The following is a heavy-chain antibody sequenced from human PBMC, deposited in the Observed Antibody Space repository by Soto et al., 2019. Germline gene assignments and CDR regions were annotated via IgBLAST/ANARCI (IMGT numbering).Heavy chain of an antibody. D-gene: IGHD5-12*01. Sequence: GGSLRLSCAASGFTFSSYAMTWVRQAPGKGLEWVSTISGSGGNTYYADSVKGRFTVSRDNSKNTLYLQVNSLRADDTAIYYCAKDGRYSGFDPFDSWGQGTLVTVSS. CDR2: ISGSGGNT. CDR3: AKDGRYSGFDPFDS. CDR1: GFTFSSYA. J-gene: IGHJ5*01. V-gene: IGHV3-23*01.